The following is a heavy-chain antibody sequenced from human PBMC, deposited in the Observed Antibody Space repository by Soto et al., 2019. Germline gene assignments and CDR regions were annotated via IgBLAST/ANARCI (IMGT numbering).Heavy chain of an antibody. J-gene: IGHJ5*02. CDR3: ARDCSGGSCYPRLGFDP. D-gene: IGHD2-15*01. V-gene: IGHV1-18*01. CDR1: GYTFTSYG. Sequence: QVQLVQSGAEVKKPGASVKVSCKASGYTFTSYGISWVRQAPGQGLEWMGWISAYNGNTNYAQKLQGRVTMTTDTSTSTAYMELRSLRSDDTAVYYCARDCSGGSCYPRLGFDPWGQGTLVTVSS. CDR2: ISAYNGNT.